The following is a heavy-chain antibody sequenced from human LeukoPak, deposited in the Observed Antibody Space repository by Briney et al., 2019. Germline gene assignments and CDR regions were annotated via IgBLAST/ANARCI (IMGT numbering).Heavy chain of an antibody. V-gene: IGHV1-46*01. D-gene: IGHD2-15*01. CDR2: INPSGGST. CDR1: GYTFTSYY. Sequence: ASVKVSCKASGYTFTSYYMHWVRQAPGQGFEWMGIINPSGGSTSYAQKFQGRVTMTRDMSTSTVYMELSSLRSEDTAVYYCARDPFTDCGGGSCGPDYRGQGTLVTVSS. CDR3: ARDPFTDCGGGSCGPDY. J-gene: IGHJ4*02.